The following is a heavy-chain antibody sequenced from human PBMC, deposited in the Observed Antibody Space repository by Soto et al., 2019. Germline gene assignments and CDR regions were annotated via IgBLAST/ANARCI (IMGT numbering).Heavy chain of an antibody. CDR1: GGSFSGYY. CDR3: ARGPVGSSSSFDY. Sequence: PSETLSLTCAVYGGSFSGYYWSWIRQPPGKGLEWIGEINHSGSTNYNPPLKSRVTISVDTSKNQFSLKLSSVTAADTAVYYCARGPVGSSSSFDYWGQGTLVTVSS. D-gene: IGHD6-6*01. CDR2: INHSGST. J-gene: IGHJ4*02. V-gene: IGHV4-34*01.